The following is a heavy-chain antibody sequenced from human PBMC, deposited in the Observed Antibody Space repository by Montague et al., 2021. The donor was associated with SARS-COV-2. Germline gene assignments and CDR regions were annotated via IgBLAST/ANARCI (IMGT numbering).Heavy chain of an antibody. Sequence: SETLSLTCAVYGGSFSTYSWNWIRQPPGKGLEWIGEIHHGGSTNYNPSLKSRVTISADTSKNQFSLKLTSVAAADTAVYYCARLGDGVVPSPILGVGPYYSYYYMDVWGQGTTVTVSS. CDR2: IHHGGST. J-gene: IGHJ6*03. D-gene: IGHD2-15*01. CDR3: ARLGDGVVPSPILGVGPYYSYYYMDV. CDR1: GGSFSTYS. V-gene: IGHV4-34*01.